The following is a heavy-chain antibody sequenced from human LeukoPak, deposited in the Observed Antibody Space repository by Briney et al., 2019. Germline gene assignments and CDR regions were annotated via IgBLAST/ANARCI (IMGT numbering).Heavy chain of an antibody. Sequence: GGSLRLSCAASGFTFSSYSMNWVRQAPGKGLEWVLSISSSSSYIYYADSVKGRFTISRDNAKNSLYLQMNSLRAEDTAVYYCAGEGYGDYEGDYWGQGTLVTVSS. CDR3: AGEGYGDYEGDY. J-gene: IGHJ4*02. CDR2: ISSSSSYI. V-gene: IGHV3-21*01. D-gene: IGHD4-17*01. CDR1: GFTFSSYS.